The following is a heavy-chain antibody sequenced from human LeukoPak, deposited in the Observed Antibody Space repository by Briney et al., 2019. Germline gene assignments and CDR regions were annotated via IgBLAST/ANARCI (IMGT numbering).Heavy chain of an antibody. J-gene: IGHJ3*02. CDR2: IYYSGST. CDR3: ARSTPSLYGDTPSAFDI. V-gene: IGHV4-30-4*01. D-gene: IGHD4-17*01. CDR1: GVSISSGDYY. Sequence: PSQTLSLTCTVSGVSISSGDYYWRWIRQPPGKGLEWIGYIYYSGSTYYNPSLKSRITISVDKAKNQFSLKLSSFTAADTAVYYCARSTPSLYGDTPSAFDIWGQGTMVTVSS.